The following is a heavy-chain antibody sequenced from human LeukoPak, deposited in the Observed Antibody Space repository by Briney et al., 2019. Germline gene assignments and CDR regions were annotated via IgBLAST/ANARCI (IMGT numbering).Heavy chain of an antibody. V-gene: IGHV1-2*02. D-gene: IGHD6-6*01. J-gene: IGHJ4*02. CDR3: ARDRTSSSHFDY. Sequence: ASVKVSCKASGYTFSDYYVQWVRQAPGQGLEWMGWINPNSGGTDYAQKFQGRVTMTRDTSISTAYMELSRLTSDDTAVYYCARDRTSSSHFDYWGQGTLVTVSS. CDR1: GYTFSDYY. CDR2: INPNSGGT.